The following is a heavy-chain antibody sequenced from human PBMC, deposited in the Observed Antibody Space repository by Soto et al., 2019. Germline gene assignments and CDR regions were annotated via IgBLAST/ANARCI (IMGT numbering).Heavy chain of an antibody. CDR2: INHSGNT. J-gene: IGHJ6*02. CDR1: GGSFSGYY. Sequence: LSLTCAVYGGSFSGYYWSWIRQPPGKGLEWIGEINHSGNTNYNPSLKSRVTISVDTSKNQFSLKLSSVTAADTAVYYCARDRVLGVVVGDYGMDVWGQGT. CDR3: ARDRVLGVVVGDYGMDV. V-gene: IGHV4-34*01. D-gene: IGHD2-15*01.